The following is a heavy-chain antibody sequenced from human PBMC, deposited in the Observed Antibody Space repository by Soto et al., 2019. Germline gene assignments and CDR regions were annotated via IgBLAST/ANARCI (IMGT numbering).Heavy chain of an antibody. CDR2: ISAYNGNT. J-gene: IGHJ3*02. V-gene: IGHV1-18*01. Sequence: QVQLVQSGAEVKKPGASVKVSCKASGYTFTSYGISWVRQAPGQGREWMGWISAYNGNTNYAQKLQGRVTMTTDTSTSTAYMELRSLRSDDTAVYYCARDEYYDSSGYSDDAFDIWGQGTMVTVSS. CDR1: GYTFTSYG. CDR3: ARDEYYDSSGYSDDAFDI. D-gene: IGHD3-22*01.